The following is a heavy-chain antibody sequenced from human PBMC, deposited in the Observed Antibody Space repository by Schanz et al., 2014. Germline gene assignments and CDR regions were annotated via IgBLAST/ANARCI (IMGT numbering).Heavy chain of an antibody. D-gene: IGHD2-8*02. CDR2: IKQDESEK. V-gene: IGHV3-7*02. Sequence: EVQLVESGGGLVQPGGSLRLSCVASGFTFSNYWMTWVRQAPGKGLEWVANIKQDESEKYYVDSVKGRFTISRDNAKNSLFLHMNSLRAEDTAVYYCAKTLFPGGTQTFGNWGRGTLVTVSS. CDR3: AKTLFPGGTQTFGN. J-gene: IGHJ4*02. CDR1: GFTFSNYW.